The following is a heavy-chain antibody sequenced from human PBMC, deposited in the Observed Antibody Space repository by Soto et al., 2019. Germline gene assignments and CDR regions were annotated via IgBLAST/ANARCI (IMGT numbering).Heavy chain of an antibody. Sequence: QGLEWMGIINPSGGSTSYAQKFQGRVTMTRDTSTSTVYMELSSLRSEDTAVYYCARSGYSSSWYEGSVHWFDPWGQGTLVTVSS. D-gene: IGHD6-13*01. J-gene: IGHJ5*02. CDR2: INPSGGST. V-gene: IGHV1-46*01. CDR3: ARSGYSSSWYEGSVHWFDP.